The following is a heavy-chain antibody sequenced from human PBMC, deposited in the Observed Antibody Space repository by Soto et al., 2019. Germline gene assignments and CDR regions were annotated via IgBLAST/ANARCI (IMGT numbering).Heavy chain of an antibody. J-gene: IGHJ6*02. CDR1: GFTFSSYG. D-gene: IGHD6-19*01. Sequence: GGSLRLSCAASGFTFSSYGMHWVRQAPGKGLEWVAVIWYDGSNKYYADSVKGRFTISRDNSKNTLYLQMNSLRAEDTAVYYCARERKIAVAAIYYYYGMDVWGQGTTVTVSS. V-gene: IGHV3-33*01. CDR2: IWYDGSNK. CDR3: ARERKIAVAAIYYYYGMDV.